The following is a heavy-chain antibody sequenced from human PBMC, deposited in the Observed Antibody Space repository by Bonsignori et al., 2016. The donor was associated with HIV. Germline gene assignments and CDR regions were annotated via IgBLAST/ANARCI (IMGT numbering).Heavy chain of an antibody. D-gene: IGHD3-16*02. Sequence: WIRQPPGKGLEWVANIKQDGSEKYYVDSVKGRFTISRDNAKNSLYLQMNSLRAEDTAVYYCARGLIPPYYDYVWGSYRYEGGFDYWGQGTLVTVSS. J-gene: IGHJ4*02. CDR3: ARGLIPPYYDYVWGSYRYEGGFDY. CDR2: IKQDGSEK. V-gene: IGHV3-7*03.